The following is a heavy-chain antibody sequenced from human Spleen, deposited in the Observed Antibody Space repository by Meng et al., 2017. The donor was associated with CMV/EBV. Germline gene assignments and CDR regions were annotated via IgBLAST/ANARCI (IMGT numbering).Heavy chain of an antibody. CDR1: GYIFTGFY. CDR2: MNPNSGGT. CDR3: ARDYDYTLGAFDI. D-gene: IGHD3-16*01. J-gene: IGHJ3*02. V-gene: IGHV1-2*02. Sequence: ASVKVSCKASGYIFTGFYMHWVRQAPGQGLEWIGWMNPNSGGTTFAQKFQGRVTMSRDTSINTAYMELSRLRSDDTAVYFCARDYDYTLGAFDIWGQGTMVTVSS.